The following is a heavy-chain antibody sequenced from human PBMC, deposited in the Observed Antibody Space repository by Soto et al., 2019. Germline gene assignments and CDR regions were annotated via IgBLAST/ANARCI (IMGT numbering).Heavy chain of an antibody. CDR3: ARSHRITMIVVATTWFDP. J-gene: IGHJ5*02. CDR1: GGSFCGYY. CDR2: INHSGST. V-gene: IGHV4-34*01. D-gene: IGHD3-22*01. Sequence: SETLSLTCAVYGGSFCGYYWSWIRQPPGKGLEWIGEINHSGSTNYNPSLKSRVTISVDTSKNQFSLKLSSVTAADTAVYYCARSHRITMIVVATTWFDPWGQGTLVTVSS.